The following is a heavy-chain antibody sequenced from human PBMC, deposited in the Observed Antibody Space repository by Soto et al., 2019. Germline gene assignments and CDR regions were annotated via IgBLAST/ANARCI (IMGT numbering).Heavy chain of an antibody. J-gene: IGHJ6*02. CDR3: PLGEDYGDYSDVASYGMDV. CDR2: ISYDGSNK. V-gene: IGHV3-30-3*01. D-gene: IGHD4-17*01. Sequence: QVQLVESGGGVVQPGRSLRLSCAASGFTFSSYAMHWVRQAPGKGLEWVAVISYDGSNKYYADSVKGRFTISRDNSKNXLXPQMNSLRAEDTAVYYCPLGEDYGDYSDVASYGMDVWGQGTTVTVSS. CDR1: GFTFSSYA.